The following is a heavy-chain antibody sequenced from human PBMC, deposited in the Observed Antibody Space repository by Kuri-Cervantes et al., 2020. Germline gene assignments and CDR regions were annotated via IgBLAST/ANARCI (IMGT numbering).Heavy chain of an antibody. J-gene: IGHJ5*02. CDR1: GFTFSSYA. CDR2: ISGSGGST. V-gene: IGHV3-23*01. Sequence: GGSRKISCAASGFTFSSYAMSWVRQAPGKGLEWVSAISGSGGSTYYADSVKGRFTISRDNSKNTLYLQMNSLRAEDTAVYYCTVIAMAGTGFDPWGQGTLVTVSS. D-gene: IGHD6-19*01. CDR3: TVIAMAGTGFDP.